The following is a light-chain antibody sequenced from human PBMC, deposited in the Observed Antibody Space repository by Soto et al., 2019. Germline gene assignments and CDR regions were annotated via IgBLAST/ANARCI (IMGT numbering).Light chain of an antibody. V-gene: IGLV2-14*01. J-gene: IGLJ2*01. CDR3: AAWDDSLNGPV. Sequence: QSALTQPASVSGSPGQSVTISCTGSSSDIGSNDYVSWYRQYPGKAPKHMIYEVTNRPSGVSDRFSGSKSGNTASLTISGLQSEDEADYYCAAWDDSLNGPVFGGGTKLTVL. CDR1: SSDIGSNDY. CDR2: EVT.